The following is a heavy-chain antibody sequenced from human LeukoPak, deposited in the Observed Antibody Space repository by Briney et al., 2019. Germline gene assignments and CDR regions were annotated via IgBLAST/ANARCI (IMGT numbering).Heavy chain of an antibody. CDR3: ARVGNGYDSPRYAMHV. V-gene: IGHV4-39*01. CDR2: IYYTGST. J-gene: IGHJ6*02. CDR1: GGSISSSSYY. Sequence: SETLSLTCTVSGGSISSSSYYWGWIRQPPGKGLEWIGSIYYTGSTYYNPSLKSRVTISVDTYKNQFSLKLSSVSAADTAVYYCARVGNGYDSPRYAMHVWGQGTTVTVSS. D-gene: IGHD5-12*01.